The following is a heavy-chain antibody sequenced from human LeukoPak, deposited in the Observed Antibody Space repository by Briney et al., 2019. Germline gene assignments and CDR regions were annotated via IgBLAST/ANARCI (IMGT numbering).Heavy chain of an antibody. D-gene: IGHD6-13*01. CDR1: GFTFSSYG. CDR2: IWYDGSNK. Sequence: GGSLRLPCAASGFTFSSYGMHWVRQAPGKGLEWVAVIWYDGSNKYYADSVKGRFTISRDNSKNTLYLQMNSLRAEDTAVYYCARGGGYSSSWYWYYYYYGMDVWGQGTTVTVSS. CDR3: ARGGGYSSSWYWYYYYYGMDV. J-gene: IGHJ6*02. V-gene: IGHV3-33*01.